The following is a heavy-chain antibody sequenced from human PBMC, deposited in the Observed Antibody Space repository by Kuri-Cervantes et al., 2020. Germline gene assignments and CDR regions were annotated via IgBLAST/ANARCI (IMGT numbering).Heavy chain of an antibody. CDR2: IWYDGSNK. J-gene: IGHJ4*02. V-gene: IGHV3-33*01. CDR1: GFTLSTYG. D-gene: IGHD3-10*01. Sequence: GESLKISCAASGFTLSTYGMHWVRQAPGKGLEWVAVIWYDGSNKYYADSVKGRFTISRDNSKNTLYLQMNSLRAEDTAVYYCARQHYYGSGSYYSELDYWGQGTLITVSS. CDR3: ARQHYYGSGSYYSELDY.